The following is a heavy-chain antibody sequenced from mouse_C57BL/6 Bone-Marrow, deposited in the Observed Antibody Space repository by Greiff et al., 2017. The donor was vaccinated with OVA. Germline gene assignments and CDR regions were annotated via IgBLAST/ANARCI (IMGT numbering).Heavy chain of an antibody. CDR3: ARARRRGVSFAY. V-gene: IGHV14-3*01. Sequence: VHVKQSVAELVRPGASVKLSCTASGFNIKNTYMHWVKQRPEQGLEWIGRIDPANGNTKYAPKFQGKATITADTSSNTAYLQLSSLTSEDTAIYYCARARRRGVSFAYWGQGTLVTVSA. CDR1: GFNIKNTY. D-gene: IGHD6-2*01. CDR2: IDPANGNT. J-gene: IGHJ3*01.